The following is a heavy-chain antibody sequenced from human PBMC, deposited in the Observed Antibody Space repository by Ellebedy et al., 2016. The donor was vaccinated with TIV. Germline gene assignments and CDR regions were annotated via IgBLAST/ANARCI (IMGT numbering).Heavy chain of an antibody. CDR3: ARDQGWAYPGSTRFDY. D-gene: IGHD1/OR15-1a*01. CDR2: LWWDGSKK. J-gene: IGHJ4*03. CDR1: GFSFSNYG. Sequence: GESLKISCAASGFSFSNYGMHWVRQAPGKGLEWVAVLWWDGSKKYYGESVKGRFTISRDNSKNTLYLQMSSLRAEDTAVYYCARDQGWAYPGSTRFDYWGQGTLVTVSS. V-gene: IGHV3-33*08.